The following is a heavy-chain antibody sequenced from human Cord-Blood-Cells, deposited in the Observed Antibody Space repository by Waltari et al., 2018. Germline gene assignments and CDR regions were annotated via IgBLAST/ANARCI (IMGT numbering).Heavy chain of an antibody. V-gene: IGHV3-9*01. Sequence: EVQLVESGGGLVQPGRSLRLSCAASGFTFDDYAMHWVRQAPGKGLEWVSGISWNSGSIGYADSVKGLFTIPRDNAKNSLYLQMNSLRAEDTALYYCAKLGTGYWGQGTLVTVSS. D-gene: IGHD7-27*01. CDR3: AKLGTGY. CDR1: GFTFDDYA. CDR2: ISWNSGSI. J-gene: IGHJ4*02.